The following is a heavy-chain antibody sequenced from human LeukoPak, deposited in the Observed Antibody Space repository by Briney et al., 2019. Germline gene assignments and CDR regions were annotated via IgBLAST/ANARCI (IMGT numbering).Heavy chain of an antibody. CDR3: ARRSLGDYPSFDY. J-gene: IGHJ4*02. Sequence: GGSLSLSCAASGFTFSTYTMNWVRQAPGKGLEWVSSISSSSSPIYYVDSVKGRFTISRDNAKNSLYLQMSSLRAEDTAVYYCARRSLGDYPSFDYWGQGTLVTVSS. CDR2: ISSSSSPI. V-gene: IGHV3-21*01. CDR1: GFTFSTYT. D-gene: IGHD4-17*01.